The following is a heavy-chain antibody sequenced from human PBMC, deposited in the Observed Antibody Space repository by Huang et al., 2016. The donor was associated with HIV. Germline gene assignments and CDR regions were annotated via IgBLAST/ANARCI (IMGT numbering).Heavy chain of an antibody. D-gene: IGHD1-26*01. CDR2: IYYSGTT. Sequence: QLQLQESGPGLVKPSETLSLTCSVSGGSISGSGHYWGWSRQPPGKGLEWIGSIYYSGTTYHKPSLKRRVTISVDTSKNQFSLKLRSVTAADTAVYYCARHAMDRGSLGANNWFDPWGQGTLVTVSS. V-gene: IGHV4-39*01. CDR3: ARHAMDRGSLGANNWFDP. CDR1: GGSISGSGHY. J-gene: IGHJ5*02.